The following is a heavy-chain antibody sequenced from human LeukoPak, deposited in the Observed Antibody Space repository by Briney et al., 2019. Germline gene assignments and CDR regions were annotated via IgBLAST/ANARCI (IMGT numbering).Heavy chain of an antibody. CDR3: ARGPGKDIVVVVAATRYGYFDY. Sequence: SETLSLTCTVSGGSISSGGYYWSWIRQHPGRGLEWIGYIYYSGTIYYNPSLKSRVTISVDTSKNQFSLKLSSVTAADTAVYYCARGPGKDIVVVVAATRYGYFDYWGQGTLVTVSS. CDR2: IYYSGTI. CDR1: GGSISSGGYY. D-gene: IGHD2-15*01. J-gene: IGHJ4*02. V-gene: IGHV4-31*03.